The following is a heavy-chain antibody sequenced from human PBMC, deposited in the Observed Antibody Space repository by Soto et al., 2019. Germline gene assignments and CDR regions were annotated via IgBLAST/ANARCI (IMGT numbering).Heavy chain of an antibody. CDR3: AKDTYYHDSSGYYVFDY. CDR2: ISYDGTNK. J-gene: IGHJ4*02. D-gene: IGHD3-22*01. CDR1: DFTFSSYG. V-gene: IGHV3-30*18. Sequence: QVQLVESGGGVVQPGRSLTLSCAASDFTFSSYGIHWVRQAPGKGLEWVAVISYDGTNKQYGESVKGRFTMSRDNSKNTVQLQMNSLRVEDTAVYYCAKDTYYHDSSGYYVFDYWGQGTLVTVSS.